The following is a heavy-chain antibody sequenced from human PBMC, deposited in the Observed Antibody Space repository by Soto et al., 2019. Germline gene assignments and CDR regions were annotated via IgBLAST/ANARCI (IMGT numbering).Heavy chain of an antibody. CDR3: VKWPTSNFDSLPFTGFDF. V-gene: IGHV3-23*01. D-gene: IGHD3-22*01. CDR2: MSGDGRT. CDR1: GWTFSDSV. Sequence: PGGSLRLSCVDSGWTFSDSVKAWVRQAPGKGLEWLSVMSGDGRTRDALSVTGRFTISRDNSKNTLYLQMRSLRAEDAAAYYCVKWPTSNFDSLPFTGFDFWGQGTQVTVSS. J-gene: IGHJ4*02.